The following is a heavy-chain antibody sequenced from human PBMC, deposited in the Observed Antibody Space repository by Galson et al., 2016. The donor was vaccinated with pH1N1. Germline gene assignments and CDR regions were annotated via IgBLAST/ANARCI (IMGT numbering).Heavy chain of an antibody. V-gene: IGHV2-70*04. Sequence: VKPTQPLTLTCTFSGISDMRVSWFRQPPGKALEWLARIDWDDEKFYSPSLKTRLTISKDTSRTQVVLIMTNMAPVDTATYYCAHQPSGEGFAPWGQGILVTVSS. CDR2: IDWDDEK. CDR3: AHQPSGEGFAP. D-gene: IGHD3-16*01. J-gene: IGHJ5*01. CDR1: GISDMR.